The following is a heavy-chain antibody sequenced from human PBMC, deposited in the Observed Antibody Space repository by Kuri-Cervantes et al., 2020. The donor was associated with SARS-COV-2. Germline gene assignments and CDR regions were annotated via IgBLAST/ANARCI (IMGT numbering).Heavy chain of an antibody. J-gene: IGHJ4*02. D-gene: IGHD2-15*01. V-gene: IGHV3-21*01. CDR3: AREVIGATYSQYFDY. CDR2: ISSNSGHR. CDR1: GFIFSRNS. Sequence: GGSLRLSCAASGFIFSRNSMSWVRLAPGKGLEWVSFISSNSGHRRYAESVEGRFTISRDNAKNSLSLQMNSLRAEDTAVYYCAREVIGATYSQYFDYWGQGIQVTVSS.